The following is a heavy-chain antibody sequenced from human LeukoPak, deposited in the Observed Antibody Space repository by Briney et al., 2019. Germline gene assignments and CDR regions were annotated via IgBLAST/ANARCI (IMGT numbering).Heavy chain of an antibody. D-gene: IGHD3-16*01. V-gene: IGHV1-2*02. CDR3: TRHRITEEGGPCAS. CDR1: GDIFTDYY. Sequence: GASVKVSSKASGDIFTDYYLHSGRQARGRGGEGMSWSNPKSGVAKYTQKCEGRVTMTRETSSRAAYMGGSGVRSDDTAVYYCTRHRITEEGGPCASWGQGTQVTVSS. J-gene: IGHJ5*02. CDR2: SNPKSGVA.